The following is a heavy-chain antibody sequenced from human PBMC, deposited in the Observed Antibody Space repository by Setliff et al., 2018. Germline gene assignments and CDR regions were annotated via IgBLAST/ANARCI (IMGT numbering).Heavy chain of an antibody. CDR2: VTVYNGNT. D-gene: IGHD2-2*01. CDR1: GYTFSNYG. Sequence: GASVKVSCKASGYTFSNYGVTWVRQAPGQGLEWMGWVTVYNGNTKYAQNLQGRLTLTTDISTSTAYMELGSLTTDDTAVYYCSRLVRYCTTTSCQGASGAELWGQGTLVTVSS. J-gene: IGHJ4*02. V-gene: IGHV1-18*01. CDR3: SRLVRYCTTTSCQGASGAEL.